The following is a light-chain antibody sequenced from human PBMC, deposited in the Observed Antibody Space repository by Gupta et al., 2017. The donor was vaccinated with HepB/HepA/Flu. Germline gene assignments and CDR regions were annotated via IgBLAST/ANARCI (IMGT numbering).Light chain of an antibody. CDR2: DAS. J-gene: IGKJ4*01. V-gene: IGKV3-11*01. Sequence: ETVLTQSPATLSLSPGERATLSCRASQSVSSYLAWYQQKPGQAPRLLIYDASNRATGIPARFSGSGSGTDFTLTISSREPEDFAVYYCQQHSNWPAFTFGRGTKVDIK. CDR1: QSVSSY. CDR3: QQHSNWPAFT.